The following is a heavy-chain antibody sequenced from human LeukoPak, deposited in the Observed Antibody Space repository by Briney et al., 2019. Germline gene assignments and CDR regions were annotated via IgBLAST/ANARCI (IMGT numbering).Heavy chain of an antibody. CDR1: GFTFSNFG. V-gene: IGHV3-30*02. D-gene: IGHD1-26*01. J-gene: IGHJ4*02. Sequence: GEPLRLSCAASGFTFSNFGMHWVRQAPGKGLEWVAFIRYDGSNKYYADSVKGRFTISRDNSKNTLYLQMSSLRAEDTAVYYCAKKGGPSGSSKPKEFDYWGQGTLVTVSS. CDR2: IRYDGSNK. CDR3: AKKGGPSGSSKPKEFDY.